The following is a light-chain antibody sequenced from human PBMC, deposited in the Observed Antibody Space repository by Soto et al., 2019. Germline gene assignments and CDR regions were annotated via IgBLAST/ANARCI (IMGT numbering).Light chain of an antibody. Sequence: EIVLTQSPGTLSLSPGERATLSCRASQGVSSSYFAWYQQKPGQAPRLLIYGASSRATGIPDRFSGSGSGTTFTSTTGELGPKVFAVYYCQQYGSSSWTFGQGTKV. J-gene: IGKJ1*01. CDR1: QGVSSSY. V-gene: IGKV3-20*01. CDR3: QQYGSSSWT. CDR2: GAS.